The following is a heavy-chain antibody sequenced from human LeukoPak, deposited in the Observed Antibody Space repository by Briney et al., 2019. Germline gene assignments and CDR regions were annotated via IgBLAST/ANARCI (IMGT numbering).Heavy chain of an antibody. Sequence: SETLSLTCAVYGGSFSGYYWSWIRQPPGKGLEWIGEINHSGSTNYNPSLKSRVTISVDTSKNQFSLKLSSVTAADTAVYYCARGRGWLRSGFDPLGQGTLVTVSS. J-gene: IGHJ5*02. CDR2: INHSGST. V-gene: IGHV4-34*01. CDR3: ARGRGWLRSGFDP. CDR1: GGSFSGYY. D-gene: IGHD5-12*01.